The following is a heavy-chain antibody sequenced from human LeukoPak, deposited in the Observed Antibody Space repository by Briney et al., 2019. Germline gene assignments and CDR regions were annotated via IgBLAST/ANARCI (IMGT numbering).Heavy chain of an antibody. CDR3: ARGDKSSSDFPGGY. J-gene: IGHJ4*02. Sequence: ASVKVSCKASGFTFTNYGISWVRQAPGQGLEWMGWISAYNGDTNYAQKLQDRVTMTTDTSTSTAYMELRSLRSDDTAVYYCARGDKSSSDFPGGYWGQGTLVTVSS. CDR2: ISAYNGDT. CDR1: GFTFTNYG. D-gene: IGHD6-6*01. V-gene: IGHV1-18*01.